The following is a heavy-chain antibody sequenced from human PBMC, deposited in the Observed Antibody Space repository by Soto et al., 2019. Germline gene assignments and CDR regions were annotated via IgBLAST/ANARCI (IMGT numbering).Heavy chain of an antibody. V-gene: IGHV4-59*12. CDR1: GGSINYYY. J-gene: IGHJ4*02. Sequence: SETLSLTCTVSGGSINYYYWNWIRQPPGKGLEWIGCVSYDGSTYYNPSLKSRVTISVDTSTNQFCLRRSSVTASDKEVYFCATSYCNAWSTFWGPGTQVNVSS. CDR3: ATSYCNAWSTF. D-gene: IGHD2-15*01. CDR2: VSYDGST.